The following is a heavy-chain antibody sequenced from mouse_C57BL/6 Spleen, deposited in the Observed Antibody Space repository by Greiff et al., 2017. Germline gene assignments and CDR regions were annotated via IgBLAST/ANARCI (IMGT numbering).Heavy chain of an antibody. CDR1: GYTFTSYG. J-gene: IGHJ3*01. Sequence: VQLQPSGAELARPGASVKLSCKASGYTFTSYGISWVKQRTGQGLEWIGEIYPRSGNTYYNEKFKGKATLTADKSSSTAYMELRSLTSEDTEVYFCARLYDGYDEDAYWGQGTLVTVSA. CDR2: IYPRSGNT. V-gene: IGHV1-81*01. CDR3: ARLYDGYDEDAY. D-gene: IGHD2-2*01.